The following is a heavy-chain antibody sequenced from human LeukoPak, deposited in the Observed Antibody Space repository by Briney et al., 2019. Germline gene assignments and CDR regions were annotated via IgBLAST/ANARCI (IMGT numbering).Heavy chain of an antibody. CDR3: ARWWGFDP. V-gene: IGHV4-34*01. Sequence: PSETLSLTCAVHGGSFSGYYWSWIRQPPGKGLEWIGEINHSGSTNYNPSLKSRVIISVDTSKDQFSLKLSSVTAADTAVYFCARWWGFDPWGQGTLVTVSS. CDR1: GGSFSGYY. CDR2: INHSGST. J-gene: IGHJ5*02. D-gene: IGHD2-15*01.